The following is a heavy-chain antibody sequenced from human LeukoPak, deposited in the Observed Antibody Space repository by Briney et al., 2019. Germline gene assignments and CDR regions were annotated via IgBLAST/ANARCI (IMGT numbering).Heavy chain of an antibody. CDR1: GFTFDDYA. J-gene: IGHJ4*02. Sequence: PGGSLRLSCAASGFTFDDYAMHWVRQAPGKGLEWVSGISWNSGSIGYADSVKGRFTTSRDNAKNSLYLQMNSLRAEDTALYYCAKDHYYDSSGNLDYWGQGTLVTVSS. V-gene: IGHV3-9*01. CDR3: AKDHYYDSSGNLDY. CDR2: ISWNSGSI. D-gene: IGHD3-22*01.